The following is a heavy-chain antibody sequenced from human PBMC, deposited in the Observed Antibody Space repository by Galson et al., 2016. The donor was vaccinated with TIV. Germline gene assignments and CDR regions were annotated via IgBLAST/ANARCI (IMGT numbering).Heavy chain of an antibody. V-gene: IGHV1-2*02. CDR3: ARGYGSDPDY. CDR1: GYSFSDYY. J-gene: IGHJ4*02. Sequence: SVKVSCKAFGYSFSDYYVHWVRQAPGQGFEWMGWINPNTGGTIYAQNFQGRVTLTRDTTITTVYMDVRALRHDDTAVYYCARGYGSDPDYWGQGTLVTVSS. CDR2: INPNTGGT. D-gene: IGHD3-10*01.